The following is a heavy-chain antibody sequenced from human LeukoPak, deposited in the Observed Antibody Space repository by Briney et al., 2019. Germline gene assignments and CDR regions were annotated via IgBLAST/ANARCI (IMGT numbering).Heavy chain of an antibody. V-gene: IGHV3-7*01. D-gene: IGHD2/OR15-2a*01. CDR1: GFTFSSYW. CDR3: ARDRFLRRPEPAEY. CDR2: IKQDGSEK. Sequence: GGSLRLSCAASGFTFSSYWMSWVRQAPGKGLEWVANIKQDGSEKYYVDSVKGRFTISRDNAKNSLYLQMNSLRAEDTAVYYCARDRFLRRPEPAEYWGQGTLVTVSS. J-gene: IGHJ4*02.